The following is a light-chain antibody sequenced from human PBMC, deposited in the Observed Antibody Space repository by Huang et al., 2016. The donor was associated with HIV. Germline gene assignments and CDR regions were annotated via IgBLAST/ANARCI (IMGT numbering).Light chain of an antibody. CDR2: GSS. J-gene: IGKJ4*01. CDR1: SSVSTN. V-gene: IGKV3-15*01. Sequence: EIVMTQSPATLSVSPGQRATLSCRANSSVSTNLAWYQQRHGQAPRLLIYGSSTRAPGIPARFSGSGSGTDFSLTISSLQSEDFALYYCHQYNNWRLSFGGGTRV. CDR3: HQYNNWRLS.